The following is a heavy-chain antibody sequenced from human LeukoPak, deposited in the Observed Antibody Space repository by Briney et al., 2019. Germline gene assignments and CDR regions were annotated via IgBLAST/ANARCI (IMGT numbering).Heavy chain of an antibody. J-gene: IGHJ4*02. CDR3: ARKRLADLGDDTSFGGTPFDS. V-gene: IGHV3-48*03. D-gene: IGHD3-16*01. Sequence: GGSLRLSCAASGFTFKTYHMNWVRQAPGKGLEWLSGISSGSSDIYYADSVEGRFTISRDDAMNSVFLQMSGLTVDDTAVYYCARKRLADLGDDTSFGGTPFDSWGQGTLVIVSS. CDR1: GFTFKTYH. CDR2: ISSGSSDI.